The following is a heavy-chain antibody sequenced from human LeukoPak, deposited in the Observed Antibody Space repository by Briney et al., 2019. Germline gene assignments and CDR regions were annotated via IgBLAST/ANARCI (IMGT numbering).Heavy chain of an antibody. Sequence: SETLSLTCTVSGYSISSGYYWGWIRQPPGKGLEWIGSIYHSGSTYYNPSLKSRVTISVDTSKNQFSLKLSSVTAADTAVYYCARDSYSGSYYQYFQHWGQGTLVTVSS. CDR1: GYSISSGYY. D-gene: IGHD1-26*01. CDR3: ARDSYSGSYYQYFQH. CDR2: IYHSGST. J-gene: IGHJ1*01. V-gene: IGHV4-38-2*02.